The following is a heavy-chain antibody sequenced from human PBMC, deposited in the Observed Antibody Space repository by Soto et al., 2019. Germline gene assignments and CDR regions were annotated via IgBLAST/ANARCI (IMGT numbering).Heavy chain of an antibody. V-gene: IGHV1-8*01. CDR1: GYTFTSFD. Sequence: KVSCKASGYTFTSFDINWVRQATGQGLEWMGWMNPNSGHTGYAQKFQGRVTMTRDTSISTAYMELSSLRYEDTAVYYCTRGRNSGDGYNGGGYWGQGTLVTVSS. CDR3: TRGRNSGDGYNGGGY. CDR2: MNPNSGHT. J-gene: IGHJ4*02. D-gene: IGHD1-1*01.